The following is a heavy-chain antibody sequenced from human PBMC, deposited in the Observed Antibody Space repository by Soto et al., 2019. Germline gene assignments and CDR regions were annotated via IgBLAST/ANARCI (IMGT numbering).Heavy chain of an antibody. Sequence: QVQLMQSGAEVKKPGASVKVSCKASGYKFTSYYLHWVRQAPGRGPEWVGTINPNTGDTSYAANFQGRVTETRDTSTSIVHMQLSSLTLEDTAVYYCARDRPPDSWGQGTLVSVSS. CDR1: GYKFTSYY. V-gene: IGHV1-46*01. CDR3: ARDRPPDS. J-gene: IGHJ4*02. CDR2: INPNTGDT.